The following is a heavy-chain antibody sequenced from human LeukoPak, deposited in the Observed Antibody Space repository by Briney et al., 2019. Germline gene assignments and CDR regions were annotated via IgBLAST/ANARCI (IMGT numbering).Heavy chain of an antibody. CDR2: IYHSGST. CDR3: ASPIFSVTGCYPVLII. D-gene: IGHD3-16*02. Sequence: SETLSLTCTVSGYSISSGYYWGWIRQPPGKGLEWIGSIYHSGSTYYNPSLKSRVTISVDTSKNQFPLKLSSVTAPDPAGYYCASPIFSVTGCYPVLIIWGQGKMVTFFS. V-gene: IGHV4-38-2*02. CDR1: GYSISSGYY. J-gene: IGHJ3*02.